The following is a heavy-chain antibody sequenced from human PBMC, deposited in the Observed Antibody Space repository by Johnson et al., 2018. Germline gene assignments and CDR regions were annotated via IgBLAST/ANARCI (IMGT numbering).Heavy chain of an antibody. CDR1: GFTFSSYA. D-gene: IGHD3-10*01. CDR3: VRSRGPHSFYNMDV. V-gene: IGHV3-23*04. CDR2: RSGSGGST. Sequence: VQLVESGGGVVQPGRSLRLSCAASGFTFSSYAMAWVRQAPGKGLEWVSVRSGSGGSTYYADSVKGRFTISRDNAKDSLYLQVNSLRDEDTATYYCVRSRGPHSFYNMDVWGKGTTVTVSS. J-gene: IGHJ6*03.